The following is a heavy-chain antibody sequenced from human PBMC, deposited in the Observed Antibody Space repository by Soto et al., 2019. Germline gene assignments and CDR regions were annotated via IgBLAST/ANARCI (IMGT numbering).Heavy chain of an antibody. CDR2: INYRGST. CDR1: GGSIIDGQTY. J-gene: IGHJ4*02. CDR3: ARSSGEVAGYFDY. V-gene: IGHV4-61*01. D-gene: IGHD6-19*01. Sequence: SETLSLTCTVSGGSIIDGQTYLNLIRQHPGKGLEWIGYINYRGSTNYNPSLKSRIIISIDTSKNQFSLKLSSVTAADTAVYYCARSSGEVAGYFDYWGQGTLVTVSS.